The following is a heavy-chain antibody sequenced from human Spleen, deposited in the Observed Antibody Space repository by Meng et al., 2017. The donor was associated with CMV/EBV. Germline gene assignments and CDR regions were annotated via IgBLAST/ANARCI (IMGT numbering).Heavy chain of an antibody. V-gene: IGHV3-23*01. CDR3: AKVLYYRSYDYVWGSYRYTGSDY. Sequence: GSLRLSCAASGFTFSSYAMSWVRQAPGKGLEWVSGISGSGDSTYYADSVKGRFTISRDNSKNTLYLQMNSLRAEDTAVYYCAKVLYYRSYDYVWGSYRYTGSDYWGQGTLVTVSS. J-gene: IGHJ4*02. CDR2: ISGSGDST. CDR1: GFTFSSYA. D-gene: IGHD3-16*02.